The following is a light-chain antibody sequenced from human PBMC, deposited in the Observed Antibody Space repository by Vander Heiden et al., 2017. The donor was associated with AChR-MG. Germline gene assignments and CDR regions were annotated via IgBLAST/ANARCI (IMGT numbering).Light chain of an antibody. CDR2: DVS. V-gene: IGLV2-14*03. J-gene: IGLJ1*01. Sequence: QSALTQPASVSGSPGQSLTISCTGTSSDVGSYTYVSWYQQHPGKAPKLMIYDVSNRPSGVANRFSGSKSGNTASLTISGLQAEDEADYYCSSYTSSSTRVFGTGTKVTVL. CDR1: SSDVGSYTY. CDR3: SSYTSSSTRV.